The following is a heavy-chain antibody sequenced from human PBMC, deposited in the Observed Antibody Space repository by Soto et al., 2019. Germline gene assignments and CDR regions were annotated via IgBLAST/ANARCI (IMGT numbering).Heavy chain of an antibody. CDR3: AKDDGSGWPWRREGWYGMDV. CDR1: GFTFSSYA. D-gene: IGHD6-19*01. J-gene: IGHJ6*02. V-gene: IGHV3-23*01. Sequence: EVQLLESGGGLVQPGGSLRLSCAASGFTFSSYAMSWVRQAPGKGLEWVSGISGSGGSTYYADSVKGRFTISRDNSKNTLYLQMNSRRAEDTAVYYCAKDDGSGWPWRREGWYGMDVWGQGTTVTDSS. CDR2: ISGSGGST.